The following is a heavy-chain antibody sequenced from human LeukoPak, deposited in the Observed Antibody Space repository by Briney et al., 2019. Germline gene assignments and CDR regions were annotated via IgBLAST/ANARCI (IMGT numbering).Heavy chain of an antibody. D-gene: IGHD3-9*01. CDR1: GGSISSTNW. V-gene: IGHV4-4*02. Sequence: SETLALTCAVPGGSISSTNWWSWVRQPPGKGLEWIGEIYHSGSTNYNPSLKGRVTISVDKSRNQFSLKLSSVTAAETAVYYCARGGDSLSGYYEGGLDYWGQGTLVTVSS. J-gene: IGHJ4*02. CDR3: ARGGDSLSGYYEGGLDY. CDR2: IYHSGST.